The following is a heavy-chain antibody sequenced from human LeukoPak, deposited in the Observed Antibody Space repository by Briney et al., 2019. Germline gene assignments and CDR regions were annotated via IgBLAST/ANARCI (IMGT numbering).Heavy chain of an antibody. D-gene: IGHD3-10*01. CDR1: GGTFSSYA. CDR2: TIPISGIA. V-gene: IGHV1-69*04. Sequence: WASVKVSCKASGGTFSSYAISWVRQAPGQGLEWMGRTIPISGIANYAQKFQGRVTITADKSTSTAYMELSSLRSEDTAVYYCARGGVQHYYGSGSYHYFDYWGQGTLVTVSS. CDR3: ARGGVQHYYGSGSYHYFDY. J-gene: IGHJ4*02.